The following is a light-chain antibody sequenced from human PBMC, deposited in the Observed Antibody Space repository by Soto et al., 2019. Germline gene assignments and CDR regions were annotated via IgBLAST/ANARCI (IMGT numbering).Light chain of an antibody. Sequence: DIQMTQSPSSLSASVGDRVTITCRASQDISRHLAWFQQKPGKAPKSLIYAVSNLYSGVPSRFSGSGSGTTYTLTINHLQPEDFATYFCQQFKFYPLTFAGGTKVEV. CDR3: QQFKFYPLT. CDR1: QDISRH. J-gene: IGKJ4*01. CDR2: AVS. V-gene: IGKV1-16*01.